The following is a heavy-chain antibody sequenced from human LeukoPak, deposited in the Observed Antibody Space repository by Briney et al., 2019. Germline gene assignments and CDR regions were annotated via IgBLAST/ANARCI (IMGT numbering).Heavy chain of an antibody. V-gene: IGHV3-7*04. CDR2: INQNGGEK. CDR3: TRALDY. CDR1: GFTFSNFW. J-gene: IGHJ4*02. Sequence: GGSLRLSCATSGFTFSNFWMDWLRQAPGKGLEWVANINQNGGEKYYADSVKGRFTISRDNDKNSLYLQMNSLRVEDTAVYYCTRALDYWGQGTLVSVSS.